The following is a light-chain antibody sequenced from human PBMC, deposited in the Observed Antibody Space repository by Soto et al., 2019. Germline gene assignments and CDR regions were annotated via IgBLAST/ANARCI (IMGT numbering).Light chain of an antibody. J-gene: IGLJ1*01. CDR1: TSDIGGYDY. V-gene: IGLV2-8*01. CDR2: EVN. CDR3: SSHGGNSPYV. Sequence: QSALTQPPSASGSPGQSVAISCTGTTSDIGGYDYVSWYQQHPGKAPKLMIYEVNKRPSGVPDRFSGSKSGNTASLTVSGLRAEDAADYYCSSHGGNSPYVFGTGTKLTVL.